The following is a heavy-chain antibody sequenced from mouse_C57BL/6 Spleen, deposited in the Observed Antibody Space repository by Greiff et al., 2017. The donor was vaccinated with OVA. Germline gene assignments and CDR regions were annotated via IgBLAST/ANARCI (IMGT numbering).Heavy chain of an antibody. CDR3: ARAPFKYGSSYGWYFDV. Sequence: VQLQQSGAELVRPGTSVKMSCKASGYTFTNYWIGWAKQRPGHGLEWIGDIYPGGGYTNYNEKFKGKATLTADKSSSTAYMQISSLTSEDSAIYYCARAPFKYGSSYGWYFDVWGTGTTVTVSS. D-gene: IGHD1-1*01. CDR2: IYPGGGYT. V-gene: IGHV1-63*01. CDR1: GYTFTNYW. J-gene: IGHJ1*03.